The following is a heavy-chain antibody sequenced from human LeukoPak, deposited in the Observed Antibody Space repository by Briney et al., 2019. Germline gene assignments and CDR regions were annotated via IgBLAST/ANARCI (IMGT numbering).Heavy chain of an antibody. J-gene: IGHJ4*02. CDR3: AKDRVRNPFLRGIKSEYDS. CDR1: GYTFTGYY. Sequence: GASVKVSCKASGYTFTGYYMHWVRQAPGQGLEWMGWINPNSGGTNYAEKFQGRVTMTRDTSITTAYLELSSLTSDDTAVYFCAKDRVRNPFLRGIKSEYDSWGQGTLVTVSS. V-gene: IGHV1-2*02. CDR2: INPNSGGT. D-gene: IGHD3-10*01.